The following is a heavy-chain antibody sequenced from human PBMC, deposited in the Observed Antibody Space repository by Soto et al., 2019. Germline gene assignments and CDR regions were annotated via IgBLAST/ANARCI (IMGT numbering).Heavy chain of an antibody. CDR1: GFSLSTSGVG. D-gene: IGHD2-15*01. CDR2: IYWDDDK. CDR3: AHKGVVAARRRHFDY. V-gene: IGHV2-5*02. Sequence: QITLKESGPTLAKPTQTLTLTCTFSGFSLSTSGVGVGWIRQPPGKALEWLALIYWDDDKRYSPSLKSRLNITKDTYKNQVFLTMTNIDTVDTATYYCAHKGVVAARRRHFDYWRKGTLVHVSS. J-gene: IGHJ4*01.